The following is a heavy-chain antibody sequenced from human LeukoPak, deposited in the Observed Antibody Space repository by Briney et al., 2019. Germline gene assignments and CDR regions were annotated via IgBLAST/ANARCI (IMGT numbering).Heavy chain of an antibody. CDR1: GGSISSYY. D-gene: IGHD4-17*01. CDR3: ARLPRVTTVGPDLYYFDY. V-gene: IGHV4-59*08. J-gene: IGHJ4*02. CDR2: IYYSGST. Sequence: SETLSLTCTVSGGSISSYYWSWIRQPPGKGLEWIGYIYYSGSTNYNPSLKSRVTISVDTSKNQFSLKVSSVTAADTAVYYCARLPRVTTVGPDLYYFDYWGQGTLVTVSS.